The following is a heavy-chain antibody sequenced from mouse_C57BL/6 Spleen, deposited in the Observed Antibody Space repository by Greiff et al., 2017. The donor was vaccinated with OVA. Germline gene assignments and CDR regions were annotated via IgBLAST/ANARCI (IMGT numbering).Heavy chain of an antibody. J-gene: IGHJ2*01. CDR3: ARQRGSLYYFDY. V-gene: IGHV5-6*01. CDR2: ISSGGSYT. D-gene: IGHD1-1*01. CDR1: GFTFSSYG. Sequence: EVMLVESGGALVKPGGSLKLSCAASGFTFSSYGMSWVRQTPDKRLEWVATISSGGSYTYYPDSVKGRFTISRDNAKNTLYLQMSSLKPEDTAMYYCARQRGSLYYFDYWGQGTTLTVSS.